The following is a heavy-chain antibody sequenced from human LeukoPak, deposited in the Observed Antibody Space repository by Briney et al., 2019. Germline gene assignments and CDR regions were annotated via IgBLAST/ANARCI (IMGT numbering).Heavy chain of an antibody. CDR3: ARDQSLHSSGPSDY. D-gene: IGHD3-22*01. V-gene: IGHV3-21*01. Sequence: PGGSLRLSCAASGFTFSSYSMNWVRQAPGKGLEWVSSISSSSSYIYYADSVKGRFTISRDNAKNSLYLQMNSLRAEDTAVYYCARDQSLHSSGPSDYWGQGTLVTVSS. J-gene: IGHJ4*02. CDR1: GFTFSSYS. CDR2: ISSSSSYI.